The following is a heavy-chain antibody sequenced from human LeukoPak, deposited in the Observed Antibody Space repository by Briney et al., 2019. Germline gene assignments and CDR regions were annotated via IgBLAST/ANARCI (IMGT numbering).Heavy chain of an antibody. Sequence: SETLSLTCTVSGGSTSSGGYYWSWIRQHPGKGLEWIGYIYYSGSTYYNPSLKSRVTISVDTSKNQFSLKLSSVTAADTAVYYCARGSHSGSYYLSHNWFDPWGQGTLVTVSS. J-gene: IGHJ5*02. D-gene: IGHD3-10*01. V-gene: IGHV4-31*03. CDR2: IYYSGST. CDR3: ARGSHSGSYYLSHNWFDP. CDR1: GGSTSSGGYY.